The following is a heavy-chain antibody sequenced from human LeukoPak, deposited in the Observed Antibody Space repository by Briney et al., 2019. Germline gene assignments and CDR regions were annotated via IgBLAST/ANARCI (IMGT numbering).Heavy chain of an antibody. CDR3: ARSPLWFGELYSDY. CDR2: INPNSGGT. Sequence: ASVKVSCKASGYTFTGYYMHWVRQAPGQGLEWMGWINPNSGGTNYAQKFQGRVTMTRDTSISTAYMELGRLRSDDTAVYYCARSPLWFGELYSDYWGQGTLVTVSS. CDR1: GYTFTGYY. D-gene: IGHD3-10*01. J-gene: IGHJ4*02. V-gene: IGHV1-2*02.